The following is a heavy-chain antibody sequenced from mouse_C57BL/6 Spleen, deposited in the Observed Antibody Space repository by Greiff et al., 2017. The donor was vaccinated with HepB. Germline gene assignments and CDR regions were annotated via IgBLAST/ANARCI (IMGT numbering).Heavy chain of an antibody. V-gene: IGHV5-4*01. Sequence: EVMLVESGGGLVKPGGSLKLSCAASGFTFSSYAMSWVRQTPEKRLEWVATISDGGSYTYYPDNVKGRFTISRDNAKNNLYLQMSHLKSEDTAMYYCARDRAEGPYWYFDVWGTGTTVTVSS. D-gene: IGHD3-1*01. CDR3: ARDRAEGPYWYFDV. J-gene: IGHJ1*03. CDR2: ISDGGSYT. CDR1: GFTFSSYA.